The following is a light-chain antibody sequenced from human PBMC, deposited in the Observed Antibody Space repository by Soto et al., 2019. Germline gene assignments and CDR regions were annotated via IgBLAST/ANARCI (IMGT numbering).Light chain of an antibody. CDR2: EES. CDR1: QSISSR. Sequence: DIQMTQSPSTLSASVGDRVIITCRASQSISSRLAWSQQKPGKAPKLLIYEESSLESGVPSRFSGSGSGTDFTLTISSLQPDDFATYYCQHYNSYPLTFGGGTKVEIK. J-gene: IGKJ4*01. V-gene: IGKV1-5*03. CDR3: QHYNSYPLT.